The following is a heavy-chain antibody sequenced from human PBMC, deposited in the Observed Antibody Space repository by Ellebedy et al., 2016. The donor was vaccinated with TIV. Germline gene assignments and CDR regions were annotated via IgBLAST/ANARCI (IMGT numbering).Heavy chain of an antibody. CDR2: INTDGSST. V-gene: IGHV3-74*01. Sequence: GGSLRLSCVASGFTLSGYYMHWVRQVPGKGLVWVARINTDGSSTSYADSVEGRFTISRDNAKKTLYLGMSGLRVEDTAVYYCARESVRYFDWDSWGQGTLVTV. D-gene: IGHD3-9*01. CDR1: GFTLSGYY. J-gene: IGHJ4*02. CDR3: ARESVRYFDWDS.